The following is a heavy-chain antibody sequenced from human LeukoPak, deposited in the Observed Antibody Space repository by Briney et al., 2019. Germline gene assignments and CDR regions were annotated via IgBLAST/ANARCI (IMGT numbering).Heavy chain of an antibody. Sequence: SDTLSLTCAVYGGSFSGHYWTWIRQPPGKGLEWIGEINHSGSTTYNPSLNNRVTISIDTSRNQFSLKLSSVTAADTAVYYCARPRYVSGSLDSWGQGTLVTVSS. CDR3: ARPRYVSGSLDS. V-gene: IGHV4-34*01. CDR1: GGSFSGHY. CDR2: INHSGST. J-gene: IGHJ4*02. D-gene: IGHD3-10*01.